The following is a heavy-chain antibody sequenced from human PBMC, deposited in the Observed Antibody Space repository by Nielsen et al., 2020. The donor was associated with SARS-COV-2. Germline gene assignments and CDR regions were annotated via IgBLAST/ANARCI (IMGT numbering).Heavy chain of an antibody. D-gene: IGHD6-13*01. Sequence: GESLKISCAASGFTFSSYSMNWVRQAPGKGLEWVSSISSSSSSYIYYADSVKGRFTISRDNAKNSLYLQMNSLRAEDTAVYYCARDGIAAAGTVYWGQGTLVTVSS. J-gene: IGHJ4*02. CDR1: GFTFSSYS. CDR3: ARDGIAAAGTVY. V-gene: IGHV3-21*01. CDR2: ISSSSSSYI.